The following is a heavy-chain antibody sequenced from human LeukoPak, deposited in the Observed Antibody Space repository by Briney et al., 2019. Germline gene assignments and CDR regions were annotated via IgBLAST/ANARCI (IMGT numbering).Heavy chain of an antibody. Sequence: GGSLRLSCAASGFTFSSYAMSWVRQAPGKGVEWVSAISGSGGSTYYADSVKGRFTISRDNSKNTLYLQMNSLRAEDTAVYYCARVTGYRIEDYFDYWGQGTLVTVSS. CDR1: GFTFSSYA. CDR3: ARVTGYRIEDYFDY. D-gene: IGHD6-13*01. V-gene: IGHV3-23*01. CDR2: ISGSGGST. J-gene: IGHJ4*02.